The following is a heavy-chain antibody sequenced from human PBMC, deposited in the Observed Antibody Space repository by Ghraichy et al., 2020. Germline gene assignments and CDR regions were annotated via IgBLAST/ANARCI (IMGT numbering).Heavy chain of an antibody. J-gene: IGHJ6*02. D-gene: IGHD3-10*01. CDR1: GFTFSSYS. Sequence: GGSLRLSCAASGFTFSSYSMNWVRQAPGKGLEWVSYISSSSSTIYYADSVKGRFIISRDNAKNSLYLQMNSLRAEDTAVYYCARVTIKSMDVWGQGTTVTVSS. CDR2: ISSSSSTI. V-gene: IGHV3-48*01. CDR3: ARVTIKSMDV.